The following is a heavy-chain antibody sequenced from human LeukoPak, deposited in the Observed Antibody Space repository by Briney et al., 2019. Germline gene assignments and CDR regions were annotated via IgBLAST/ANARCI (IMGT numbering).Heavy chain of an antibody. Sequence: GGSLRLSCAASGFTFDDYAMHWVRQAPGKGLEWVSGISWNSGSIGYADSVKGRFTISRDNSKNTLYLQMNSLRAEDTAVYYCAKVTSYYGSGMRAFDIWGQGTVVTVSS. D-gene: IGHD3-10*01. CDR2: ISWNSGSI. CDR3: AKVTSYYGSGMRAFDI. J-gene: IGHJ3*02. CDR1: GFTFDDYA. V-gene: IGHV3-9*01.